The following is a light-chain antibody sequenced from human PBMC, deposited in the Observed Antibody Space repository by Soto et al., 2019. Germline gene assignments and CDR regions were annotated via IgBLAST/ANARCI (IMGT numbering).Light chain of an antibody. CDR1: SGYGSDK. Sequence: QSVLTQPPSASASLGASVTLTRTRSSGYGSDKVDLYQQRPGQGPRFVMRVGTGGIVGSKGDGIPDRFAVLGSGLTRYLTIKNIHEEDESDYHSGADHGSGSNFVVFGGGTKLTVL. CDR3: GADHGSGSNFVV. J-gene: IGLJ2*01. CDR2: VGTGGIVG. V-gene: IGLV9-49*01.